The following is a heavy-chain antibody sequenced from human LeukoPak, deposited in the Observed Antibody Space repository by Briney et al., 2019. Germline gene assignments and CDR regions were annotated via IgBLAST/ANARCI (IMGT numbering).Heavy chain of an antibody. CDR3: ARMGYDTFYGMDV. Sequence: PSETLSLTCTVSGGAISSYYWSWIRQPPGKGLEWIGYIYYSGSTNYNPSLKSRVTISVDTSKKQFSLKLSSVTAADTAVYYCARMGYDTFYGMDVWGQGTTVTVSS. V-gene: IGHV4-59*01. CDR1: GGAISSYY. D-gene: IGHD3-22*01. CDR2: IYYSGST. J-gene: IGHJ6*02.